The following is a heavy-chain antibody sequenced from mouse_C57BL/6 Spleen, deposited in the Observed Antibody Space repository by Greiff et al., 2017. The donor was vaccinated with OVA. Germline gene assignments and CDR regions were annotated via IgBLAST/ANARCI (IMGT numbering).Heavy chain of an antibody. D-gene: IGHD1-1*01. J-gene: IGHJ2*01. CDR1: GYAFSSSW. Sequence: QVQLKESGPELVKPGASVKISCKASGYAFSSSWMNWVKQRPGKGLEWIGRIYPGDGDTNYNGKFKGKATLTADKSSSTAYMQLSSLTSEDSAVYFGARSHPSITTVVDYWGQGTTLTVSS. CDR2: IYPGDGDT. CDR3: ARSHPSITTVVDY. V-gene: IGHV1-82*01.